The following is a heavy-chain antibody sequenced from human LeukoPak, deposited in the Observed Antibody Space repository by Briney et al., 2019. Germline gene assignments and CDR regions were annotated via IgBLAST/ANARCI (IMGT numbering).Heavy chain of an antibody. CDR2: INPNSGGT. D-gene: IGHD1-20*01. V-gene: IGHV1-2*02. CDR1: GYTFTGYY. Sequence: ASVKVSCKASGYTFTGYYMHWVRQAPGQGLEWMGWINPNSGGTNYAQKFQGRVTMTRDTSINIAYMELSRLRSDDTAMYYCVRDLSGITTTSRGDDYWGQGTLVTVSS. CDR3: VRDLSGITTTSRGDDY. J-gene: IGHJ4*02.